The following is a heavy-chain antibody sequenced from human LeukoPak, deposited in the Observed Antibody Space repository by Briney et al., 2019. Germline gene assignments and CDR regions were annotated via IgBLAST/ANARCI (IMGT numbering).Heavy chain of an antibody. D-gene: IGHD6-19*01. CDR3: ARCSSGCYMDV. CDR2: FDPEDGET. V-gene: IGHV1-24*01. CDR1: GYTLTELS. Sequence: GASVKVSCKVSGYTLTELSMHWVRQAPGKGLEWMGGFDPEDGETIYAQKFQGRVTITADKSTSTAYMELSSLRSEDTAVYYCARCSSGCYMDVWGKGTTVTVSS. J-gene: IGHJ6*03.